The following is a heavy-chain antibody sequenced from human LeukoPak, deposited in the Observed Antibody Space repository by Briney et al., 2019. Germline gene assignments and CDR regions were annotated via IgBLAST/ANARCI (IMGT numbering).Heavy chain of an antibody. J-gene: IGHJ4*02. CDR1: GYTFTSYG. Sequence: ASVKVSCKASGYTFTSYGISWVRQAPGQGLEWMGIINPSGGSTSYAQKFQGRVTMTRDTSTSTVYMELSSLRSEDTAVYYCARANRNDDNYWGQGTLVTVSS. CDR3: ARANRNDDNY. V-gene: IGHV1-46*01. D-gene: IGHD1-1*01. CDR2: INPSGGST.